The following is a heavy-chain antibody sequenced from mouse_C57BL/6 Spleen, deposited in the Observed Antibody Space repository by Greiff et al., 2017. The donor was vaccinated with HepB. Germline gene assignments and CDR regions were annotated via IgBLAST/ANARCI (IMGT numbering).Heavy chain of an antibody. CDR1: GYTFTDYN. V-gene: IGHV1-22*01. CDR3: ARSWGYYGGSYWYLDV. Sequence: EVQLQQSGPELVKPGASVKMSCKASGYTFTDYNMHWVKQSHGKSLEWIGYINPNNGGTSYNQKFKGKATLTGNTSSSTAYMELRSLTSEDSAVYYCARSWGYYGGSYWYLDVWGTGTTVTVSS. D-gene: IGHD1-1*01. J-gene: IGHJ1*03. CDR2: INPNNGGT.